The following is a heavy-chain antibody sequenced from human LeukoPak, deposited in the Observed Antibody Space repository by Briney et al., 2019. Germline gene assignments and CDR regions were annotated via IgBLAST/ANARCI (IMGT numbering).Heavy chain of an antibody. D-gene: IGHD3/OR15-3a*01. CDR2: IRFDGTNR. CDR3: ARDAYHSGDLDQ. V-gene: IGHV3-30*02. J-gene: IGHJ4*02. Sequence: GGSLRLSCAASGFTFSNHIMHWVRQAPGKGLEWVSFIRFDGTNRHYVDSVKGRFTISRDNPNKMLYLQMNSLKFDDTAVYYCARDAYHSGDLDQWGEGTLVIVSS. CDR1: GFTFSNHI.